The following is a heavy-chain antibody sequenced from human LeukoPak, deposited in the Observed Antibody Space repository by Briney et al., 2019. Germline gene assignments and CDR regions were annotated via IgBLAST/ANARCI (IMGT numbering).Heavy chain of an antibody. D-gene: IGHD4-17*01. J-gene: IGHJ6*02. CDR2: IHPNSVGT. CDR3: ARAPDYGDDGNYGMDV. Sequence: GASAKVFCKASGYTFTGFYMHLVRQAPGQGPEWMGWIHPNSVGTKYEQKFQSRVTITRETSISTGYMELRRLRSDDTAVYYCARAPDYGDDGNYGMDVWGQGTMVTVSS. CDR1: GYTFTGFY. V-gene: IGHV1-2*02.